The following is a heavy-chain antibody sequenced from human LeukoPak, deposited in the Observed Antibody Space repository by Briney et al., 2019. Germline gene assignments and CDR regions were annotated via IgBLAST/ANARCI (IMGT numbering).Heavy chain of an antibody. V-gene: IGHV3-53*01. J-gene: IGHJ4*02. CDR3: ARVFDHPRYFDY. CDR1: GFTFSNYD. D-gene: IGHD3-9*01. CDR2: IYSGGST. Sequence: PGGFLRLSCAASGFTFSNYDMSWVRQAPGKGLEWVSVIYSGGSTYYADSVKGRFTISRDNSKNTLYLQMNSLRAEDTAVYYCARVFDHPRYFDYWGQGTLVTVSS.